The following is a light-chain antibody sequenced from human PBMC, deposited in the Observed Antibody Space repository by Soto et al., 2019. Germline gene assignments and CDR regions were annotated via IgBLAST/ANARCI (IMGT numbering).Light chain of an antibody. J-gene: IGLJ3*02. Sequence: QSVLTQPASVSGSPGQSITISCTGTSGDIGRYNYVSWYQQYPGKAPKVVIYEVTNRPSGVSNRFSGSKSGMTASLTISGLQAEDEAKYYCTSYTTSATWVFGGGTKVTAL. CDR3: TSYTTSATWV. V-gene: IGLV2-14*01. CDR1: SGDIGRYNY. CDR2: EVT.